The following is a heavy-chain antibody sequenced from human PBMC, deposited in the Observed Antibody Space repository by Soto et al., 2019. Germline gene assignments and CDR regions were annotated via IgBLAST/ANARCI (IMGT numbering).Heavy chain of an antibody. D-gene: IGHD2-21*01. V-gene: IGHV2-5*02. J-gene: IGHJ4*01. CDR2: IYWDYDK. CDR1: GFSLSTSGVG. Sequence: XGPTLLSPPPPLPLTCTFTGFSLSTSGVGVGWIRQPPGKALEWRALIYWDYDKRYSPSLKSRLTITKDTSKNQVVLIMTNMDPVDTATYYRAHMISRDLVSGYYFDYWGHGTLVTVSA. CDR3: AHMISRDLVSGYYFDY.